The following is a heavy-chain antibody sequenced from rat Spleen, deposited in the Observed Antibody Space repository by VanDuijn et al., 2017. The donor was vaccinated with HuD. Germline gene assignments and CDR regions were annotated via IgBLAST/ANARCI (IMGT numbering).Heavy chain of an antibody. CDR3: SRGGLLSGYLLRLAY. J-gene: IGHJ3*01. CDR1: GFSLTGYS. V-gene: IGHV2S63*01. D-gene: IGHD2-5*01. CDR2: MWSDGNT. Sequence: VQLKESGPGLVQPSQTLSLTCTVSGFSLTGYSVHWVRQPPGKGLEWLGVMWSDGNTAYNSTLKSRLNINRDTSKSQIFLNMNGLHTEDIASYYGSRGGLLSGYLLRLAYWGQGTLVTVSA.